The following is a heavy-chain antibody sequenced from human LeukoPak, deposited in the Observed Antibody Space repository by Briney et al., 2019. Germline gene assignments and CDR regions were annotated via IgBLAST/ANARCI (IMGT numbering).Heavy chain of an antibody. J-gene: IGHJ6*02. CDR3: ATVWTGGSSRSYYYGMDV. Sequence: ASVNVSCKVSGYTLTELSMHWVRQAPGKGLEWMGGFDPEDGETIYAQKFQGRVTMTEDTSTDTAYMELSSLRSEDTAVYYCATVWTGGSSRSYYYGMDVWGQGTTVTVSS. CDR1: GYTLTELS. D-gene: IGHD3/OR15-3a*01. CDR2: FDPEDGET. V-gene: IGHV1-24*01.